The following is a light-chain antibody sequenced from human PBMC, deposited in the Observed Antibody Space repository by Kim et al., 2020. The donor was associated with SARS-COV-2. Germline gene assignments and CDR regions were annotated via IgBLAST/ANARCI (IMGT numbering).Light chain of an antibody. Sequence: DIQMTQSPSTLSASVGDRVTITCRASQSINNWLAWYQQKPGKAPKLLIYAASSLESGVPSRFSGSASGTEFTLTITSLQPDDFPTYYCQQYNYYPYTFGQGTKLEI. J-gene: IGKJ2*01. CDR1: QSINNW. V-gene: IGKV1-5*01. CDR2: AAS. CDR3: QQYNYYPYT.